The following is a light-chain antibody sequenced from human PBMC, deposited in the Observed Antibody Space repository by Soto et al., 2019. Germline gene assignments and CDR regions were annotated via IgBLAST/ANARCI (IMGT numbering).Light chain of an antibody. J-gene: IGKJ1*01. CDR2: GAS. CDR3: QQYNNWSPWT. Sequence: EIVMTQSPATLSVSPGERATLSCRASQSVSSNLAWYQQKPDQAPRLLIYGASTRATGIPARFSGSGSGTEFTLTISSLQSEDFAVYYCQQYNNWSPWTFVQGTKVEIK. CDR1: QSVSSN. V-gene: IGKV3-15*01.